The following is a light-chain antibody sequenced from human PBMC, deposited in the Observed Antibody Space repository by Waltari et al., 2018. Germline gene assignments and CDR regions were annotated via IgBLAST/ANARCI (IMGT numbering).Light chain of an antibody. CDR1: RSDIGAYNY. V-gene: IGLV2-14*03. J-gene: IGLJ3*02. Sequence: QSALTQPASVSESPGQSITISCPGTRSDIGAYNYVFWYQRHPGKAPKLMISDVTNRPSGVSNRFSGSKSGNTASLTISGLQAEDEADYYCTSYTSSNTWVFGGGTKLTVL. CDR2: DVT. CDR3: TSYTSSNTWV.